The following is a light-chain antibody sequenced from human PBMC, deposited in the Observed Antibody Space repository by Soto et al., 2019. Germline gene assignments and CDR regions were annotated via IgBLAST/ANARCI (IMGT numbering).Light chain of an antibody. CDR3: QCYDSSLSGSV. CDR2: GNS. Sequence: QLVLTQPPSVSGAPGQRVTISCTGSSSNIGAGYDVHWYQQLPGTAPKLLIYGNSNRPSGVPDRFSGSKSGTSASLAITGRQAEDEAGYYCQCYDSSLSGSVFGGGTKLTVL. V-gene: IGLV1-40*01. CDR1: SSNIGAGYD. J-gene: IGLJ3*02.